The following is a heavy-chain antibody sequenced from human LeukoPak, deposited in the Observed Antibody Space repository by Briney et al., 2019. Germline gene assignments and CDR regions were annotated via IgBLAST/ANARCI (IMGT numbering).Heavy chain of an antibody. CDR2: ISGSRGNT. D-gene: IGHD2-2*01. V-gene: IGHV3-23*01. Sequence: SGGSLRLSCAASGFTFASYAMTWVRQAPGKGLEWVSSISGSRGNTHYAGSVQGRFTISRDNSENTVYLQMNSLGAEDTAVYYCARVRSMPMGASMNYYFDYWGQGTLVTVSS. CDR1: GFTFASYA. CDR3: ARVRSMPMGASMNYYFDY. J-gene: IGHJ4*02.